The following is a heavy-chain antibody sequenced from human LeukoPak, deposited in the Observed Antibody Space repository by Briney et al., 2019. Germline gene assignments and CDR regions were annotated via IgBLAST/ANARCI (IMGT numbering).Heavy chain of an antibody. CDR2: INPNSGGT. V-gene: IGHV1-2*02. CDR3: ARADPFFDSSGYHYAFDI. J-gene: IGHJ3*02. Sequence: RASVKVSCKASGYTFTGYCMHWVRQAPGQGLEWMGWINPNSGGTNYAQKFQGRVTMTRDTSISTAYMELSRLRSDDTAVYYCARADPFFDSSGYHYAFDIWGQGTMVTVSS. D-gene: IGHD3-22*01. CDR1: GYTFTGYC.